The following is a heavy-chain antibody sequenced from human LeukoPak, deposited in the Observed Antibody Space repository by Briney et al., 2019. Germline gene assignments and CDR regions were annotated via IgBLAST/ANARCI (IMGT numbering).Heavy chain of an antibody. D-gene: IGHD3-10*01. CDR2: INPNSGGT. CDR1: GYTFTGYY. J-gene: IGHJ4*02. Sequence: ASVKVSCKASGYTFTGYYMHWVRQAPGQGLEWMGWINPNSGGTNYAQKFQGRDTMTRDTSISTAYMELSRLRSDDTAVHYCARALGGWFGELSSEFDYWGQGTLVTVSS. V-gene: IGHV1-2*02. CDR3: ARALGGWFGELSSEFDY.